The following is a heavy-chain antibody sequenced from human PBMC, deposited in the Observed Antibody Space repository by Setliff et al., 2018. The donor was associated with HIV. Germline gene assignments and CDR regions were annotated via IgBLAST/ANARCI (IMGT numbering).Heavy chain of an antibody. Sequence: SETLSLTCTVSGTSINSHYWSWIRQTPGKGLQWNGLIYYTGIPTYNPSLEGRITMSVDRSKNQFSLRLTSVTAADTAMYYCARVSRLHPFDPWGQGTLVTVSS. CDR1: GTSINSHY. CDR3: ARVSRLHPFDP. CDR2: IYYTGIP. V-gene: IGHV4-59*11. D-gene: IGHD2-15*01. J-gene: IGHJ5*02.